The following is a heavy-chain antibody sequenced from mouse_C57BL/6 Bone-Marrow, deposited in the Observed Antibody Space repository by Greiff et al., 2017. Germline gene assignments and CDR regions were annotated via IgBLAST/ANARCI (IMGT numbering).Heavy chain of an antibody. V-gene: IGHV1-81*01. CDR1: GYTFTSYG. D-gene: IGHD1-1*01. CDR2: IYPRSGNT. J-gene: IGHJ2*01. Sequence: VQRVESGAELARPGASVKLSCKASGYTFTSYGISWVKQRTGQGLEWIGEIYPRSGNTYYNEKFKGKATLTADKSSSTAYMELRSLTSEDSAVYCCARDYYGSSSFDYWGQGTTLTVSS. CDR3: ARDYYGSSSFDY.